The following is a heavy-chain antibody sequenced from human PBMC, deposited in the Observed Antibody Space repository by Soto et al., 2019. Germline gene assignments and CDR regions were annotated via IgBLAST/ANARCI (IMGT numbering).Heavy chain of an antibody. CDR2: IHSDGSRT. V-gene: IGHV3-74*01. Sequence: EVQLVESEGGLVQRGGSLRLSCAASGFTFNYYWMHWVRQAPGQGLVWVSHIHSDGSRTTYADSVKGRFTISRDNAKNTLSLQMNCLRAEDTAVYYCASGDKGGFDLWGQGTTVTVSS. CDR1: GFTFNYYW. J-gene: IGHJ3*01. D-gene: IGHD2-21*02. CDR3: ASGDKGGFDL.